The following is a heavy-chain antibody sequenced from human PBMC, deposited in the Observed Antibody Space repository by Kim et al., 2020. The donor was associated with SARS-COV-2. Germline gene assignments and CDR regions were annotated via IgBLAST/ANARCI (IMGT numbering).Heavy chain of an antibody. D-gene: IGHD6-19*01. CDR2: ISSSSSTI. Sequence: GGSLRLSCAASGFTFSSYSMNWVRQAPGKGLEWVSYISSSSSTIYYADSVKGRFTISRDNAKNSLYLQMNSLRAEDTAVYYCARDSSGWYVPASTPVYDYWGQGTLVTVSS. CDR1: GFTFSSYS. CDR3: ARDSSGWYVPASTPVYDY. V-gene: IGHV3-48*04. J-gene: IGHJ4*02.